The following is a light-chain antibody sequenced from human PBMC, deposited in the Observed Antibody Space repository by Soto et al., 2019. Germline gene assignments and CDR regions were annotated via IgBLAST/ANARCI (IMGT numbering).Light chain of an antibody. CDR2: WAS. Sequence: DIVMTQSPDSLAVSLGERATINCKSSQSVFYSSNNKNYLAWYQQKPGQPPRLLIYWASTRESGVPDRFSGSGPGTDFTLTISSLQAEDVAVYYCQQYYNTPLTFGPGTKVDIK. CDR1: QSVFYSSNNKNY. J-gene: IGKJ3*01. CDR3: QQYYNTPLT. V-gene: IGKV4-1*01.